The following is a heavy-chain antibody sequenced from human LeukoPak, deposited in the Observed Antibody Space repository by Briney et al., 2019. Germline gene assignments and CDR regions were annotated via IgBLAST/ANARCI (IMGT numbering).Heavy chain of an antibody. J-gene: IGHJ4*02. CDR1: GGSISSYY. CDR2: IYYSGST. D-gene: IGHD5-24*01. V-gene: IGHV4-59*08. Sequence: SETLSLTCTVSGGSISSYYWSWIRQPPGKGLEWIGYIYYSGSTNYNPSLKSRVTISVDTSKNQFSLKLSSVTAADTAVYYCARGSQVEMATISDYWGQGTLVTVSS. CDR3: ARGSQVEMATISDY.